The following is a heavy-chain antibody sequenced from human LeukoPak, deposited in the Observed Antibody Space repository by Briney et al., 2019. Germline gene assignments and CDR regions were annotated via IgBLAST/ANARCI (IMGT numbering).Heavy chain of an antibody. V-gene: IGHV4-59*01. CDR1: GDSISSYY. D-gene: IGHD6-13*01. CDR2: IYHSGST. Sequence: SETLSLTCTVSGDSISSYYWSWLRQPPGKGLEWIGYIYHSGSTNYNPSLKSRVTISVDTSKSQFSLKLSSVTAADTAVYYCATGYSSTWYYFDYWGQGTLVTVSS. J-gene: IGHJ4*02. CDR3: ATGYSSTWYYFDY.